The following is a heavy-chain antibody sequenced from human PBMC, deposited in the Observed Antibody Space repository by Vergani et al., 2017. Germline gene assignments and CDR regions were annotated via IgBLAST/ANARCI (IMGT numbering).Heavy chain of an antibody. V-gene: IGHV5-10-1*03. CDR3: ARRVGYCSSTSCSQRAYGMDV. CDR2: IEPSDSYT. CDR1: GYSFTSYW. D-gene: IGHD2-2*01. J-gene: IGHJ6*02. Sequence: EVQLVQSGAEVKKPGESLRISCKGSGYSFTSYWISWVRQMPGKGLEWMGRIEPSDSYTNYSPSFQGHVTISADKSISTAYLQWSSLKASDTAMYYCARRVGYCSSTSCSQRAYGMDVWGQGTTVTVSS.